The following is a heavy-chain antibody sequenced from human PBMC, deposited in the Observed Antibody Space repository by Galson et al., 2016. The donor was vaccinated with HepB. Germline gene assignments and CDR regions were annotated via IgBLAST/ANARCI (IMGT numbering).Heavy chain of an antibody. Sequence: SVKVSCKASGYSFTTHSMHWVRQAPGQRLEWMGWLNGGTGETRSSERFQDRLTITMDTSASTAYMQLSSLRSEDTAVYYCAREPSETGYWYFDLWGRGTLVTVSS. CDR2: LNGGTGET. D-gene: IGHD3-9*01. CDR1: GYSFTTHS. J-gene: IGHJ2*01. V-gene: IGHV1-3*01. CDR3: AREPSETGYWYFDL.